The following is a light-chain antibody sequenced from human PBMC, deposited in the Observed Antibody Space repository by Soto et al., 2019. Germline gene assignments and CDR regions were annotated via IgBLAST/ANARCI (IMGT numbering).Light chain of an antibody. CDR3: SSYRTSNTRQIV. V-gene: IGLV2-14*03. CDR1: SSDVGGYNY. J-gene: IGLJ1*01. CDR2: DVS. Sequence: QSALTQPASVSGSPGQSITISCTGTSSDVGGYNYVSWYQHHPGKAPKLMIYDVSNRPSGVSNRFSGSKSGNTASLSISGLQPEDEADYYCSSYRTSNTRQIVCGTGTKLTVL.